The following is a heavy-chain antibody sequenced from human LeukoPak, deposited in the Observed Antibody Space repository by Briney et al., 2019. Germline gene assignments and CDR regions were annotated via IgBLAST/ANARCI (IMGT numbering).Heavy chain of an antibody. V-gene: IGHV3-74*01. Sequence: GGSLRLSCAASGFTFSGHWMHWVRQAPGKGLVWVSHINSDGSSTNYADSVKGRFTISRDNAMSALSLQMNSLRVEDTAVYYCAREGGYITDYWGQGTLVTVSS. CDR2: INSDGSST. D-gene: IGHD5-12*01. CDR3: AREGGYITDY. J-gene: IGHJ4*02. CDR1: GFTFSGHW.